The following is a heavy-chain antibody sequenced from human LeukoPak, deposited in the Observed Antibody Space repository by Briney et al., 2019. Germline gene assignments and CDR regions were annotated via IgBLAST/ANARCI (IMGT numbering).Heavy chain of an antibody. D-gene: IGHD3-3*01. CDR1: GFTFSHYA. J-gene: IGHJ4*02. CDR3: ARGSGNYGGPTDY. CDR2: IWYDGSNK. V-gene: IGHV3-33*01. Sequence: PGGSLRLSCAASGFTFSHYAMHWVRQAPGKGLEWVAVIWYDGSNKYYVESVKGRFTISRDNSKSTLYLQMDSLRAEDTAVYFCARGSGNYGGPTDYWGQGTLVTVSS.